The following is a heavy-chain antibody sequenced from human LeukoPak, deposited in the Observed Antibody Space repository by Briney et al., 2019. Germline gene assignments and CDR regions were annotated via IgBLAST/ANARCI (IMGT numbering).Heavy chain of an antibody. CDR3: ARDLDGGSGSYFYY. CDR2: ISSSSSYI. V-gene: IGHV3-21*06. Sequence: GGSLRLSXAASGFTFSSYSMNWVSQAPGKGLEWVSSISSSSSYIYYADSVKGRFTISRDNSKNPLYLQMNTLRAEDTAVYYCARDLDGGSGSYFYYWGQGTLVTVSS. D-gene: IGHD1-26*01. CDR1: GFTFSSYS. J-gene: IGHJ4*02.